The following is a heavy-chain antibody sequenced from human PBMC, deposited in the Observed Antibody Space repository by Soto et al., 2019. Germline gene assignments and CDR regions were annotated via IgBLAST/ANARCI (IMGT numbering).Heavy chain of an antibody. CDR1: GFTFSSYV. Sequence: EVQLLESGGGLVQPGGSLRLSCAASGFTFSSYVMSWVRQAPGKGLEWVSTISGSGGSTYYADSVKGRFTISRDNSKNTLYVQMNSLRAEDTAVYYCAKGGRGIQLWSGDYWGQGTLVTVSS. CDR3: AKGGRGIQLWSGDY. D-gene: IGHD5-18*01. J-gene: IGHJ4*02. V-gene: IGHV3-23*01. CDR2: ISGSGGST.